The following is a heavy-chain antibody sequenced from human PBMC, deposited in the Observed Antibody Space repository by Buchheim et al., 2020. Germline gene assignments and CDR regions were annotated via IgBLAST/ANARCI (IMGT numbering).Heavy chain of an antibody. CDR2: ISYSGRT. CDR1: GGSFSSAYW. V-gene: IGHV4-4*02. J-gene: IGHJ4*02. D-gene: IGHD6-19*01. CDR3: ACRAGSWKVDY. Sequence: QVQLQESGPGLVKPSGTLSLTCAVSGGSFSSAYWWYWVRQPPGKGLEWIGEISYSGRTTSNPSFTSRVTISRDASNNQSSLKLTSVTAADTAVYYCACRAGSWKVDYWGQGTL.